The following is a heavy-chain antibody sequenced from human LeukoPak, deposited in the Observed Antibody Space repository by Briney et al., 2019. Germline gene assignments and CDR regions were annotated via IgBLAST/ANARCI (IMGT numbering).Heavy chain of an antibody. CDR1: GFTFSNYW. V-gene: IGHV3-7*01. Sequence: PGGSLRLSCAASGFTFSNYWMGWVRQAPGKRPEWVANMNIDGSEKYYADSVKGRFSISRDNARNSVYLQMASLRVEDTAVYYCARDPVEWELLLDYWGQGTLVTVSS. CDR3: ARDPVEWELLLDY. D-gene: IGHD1-26*01. CDR2: MNIDGSEK. J-gene: IGHJ4*02.